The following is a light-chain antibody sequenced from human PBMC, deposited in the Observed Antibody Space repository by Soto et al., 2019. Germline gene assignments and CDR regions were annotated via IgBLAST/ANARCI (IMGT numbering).Light chain of an antibody. Sequence: EIVLTQSPATLSVSPGERATLSCRASQSVRSNLAWYQQKPGQAPRLLIFDASTRATNIPARFSGSGSGTEFTLTISSLQSEDFAVYYCQQYSNWPSLTFGGGTKVEIK. CDR2: DAS. J-gene: IGKJ4*01. V-gene: IGKV3-15*01. CDR3: QQYSNWPSLT. CDR1: QSVRSN.